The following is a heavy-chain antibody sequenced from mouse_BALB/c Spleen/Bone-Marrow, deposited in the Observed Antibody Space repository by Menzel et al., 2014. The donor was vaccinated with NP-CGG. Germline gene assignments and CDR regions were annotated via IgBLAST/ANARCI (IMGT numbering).Heavy chain of an antibody. CDR1: GYNFISYW. CDR2: INPSTGYT. V-gene: IGHV1-7*01. J-gene: IGHJ4*01. CDR3: ARNYDYDGGYYAMDY. Sequence: QVHVKQSGAELAKPGASVKMSCKASGYNFISYWMHWVKQKPGQGLEWIGYINPSTGYTEYNQEFKDKATLTADKSSSKAYMQLSSLTSEDSAVYYCARNYDYDGGYYAMDYWGQGTSVTVSS. D-gene: IGHD2-4*01.